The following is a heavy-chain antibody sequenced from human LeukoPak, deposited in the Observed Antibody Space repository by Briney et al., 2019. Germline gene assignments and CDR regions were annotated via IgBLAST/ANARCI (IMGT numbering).Heavy chain of an antibody. V-gene: IGHV4-59*01. Sequence: SEALSLTCTVSGGSISSYYWSWIRQPPGKGLEWIGYIYYSGSTNYNPSLKSRVTISVDTSKNQFSLKLSSVTAADTAVYYCASYSYYYDSSGYFDYWGQGTLVTVSS. J-gene: IGHJ4*02. CDR1: GGSISSYY. D-gene: IGHD3-22*01. CDR2: IYYSGST. CDR3: ASYSYYYDSSGYFDY.